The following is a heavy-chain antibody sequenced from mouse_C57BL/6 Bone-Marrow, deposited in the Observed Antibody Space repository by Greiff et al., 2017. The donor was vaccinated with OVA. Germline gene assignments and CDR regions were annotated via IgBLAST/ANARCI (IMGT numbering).Heavy chain of an antibody. J-gene: IGHJ3*01. D-gene: IGHD3-3*01. V-gene: IGHV5-4*03. CDR1: GFTFSSYA. CDR2: ISDGGSYT. Sequence: EVKFVESGGGLVKPGGSLKLSCAASGFTFSSYAMSWVRQTPEKRLEWVATISDGGSYTYYPDNVKGRFTISRDNAKNNLYLQMSHLKSEDTAMYYCARGVGQAYWGQGTLVTVSA. CDR3: ARGVGQAY.